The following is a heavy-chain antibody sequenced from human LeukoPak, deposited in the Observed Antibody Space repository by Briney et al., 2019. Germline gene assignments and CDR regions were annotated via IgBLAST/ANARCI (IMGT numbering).Heavy chain of an antibody. CDR1: GFTFSSYG. CDR3: ARERSGYYSTFDY. J-gene: IGHJ4*02. V-gene: IGHV3-33*01. CDR2: IWYDGSNK. Sequence: GGSLRLSCAASGFTFSSYGMHWVRQAPGKGLEWAAVIWYDGSNKYYADSVKGRFTISRDNSKNTLYLQMNSLRAEDTAVYYCARERSGYYSTFDYWGQGTLVTVSS. D-gene: IGHD3-22*01.